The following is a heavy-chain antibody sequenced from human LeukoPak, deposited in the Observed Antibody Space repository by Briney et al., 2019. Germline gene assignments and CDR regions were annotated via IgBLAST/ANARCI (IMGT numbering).Heavy chain of an antibody. CDR1: GFTFKTYV. Sequence: GGSLRLSCAASGFTFKTYVMSWVRQAPGKGLEWVSGISHSGDSTYYADSVKGRYTISRDNSKNTLSLQMNSLRAEDTAVYYCANLRDYSDGPPFDYWGQGTLVIVSS. J-gene: IGHJ4*02. D-gene: IGHD5-18*01. CDR3: ANLRDYSDGPPFDY. V-gene: IGHV3-23*01. CDR2: ISHSGDST.